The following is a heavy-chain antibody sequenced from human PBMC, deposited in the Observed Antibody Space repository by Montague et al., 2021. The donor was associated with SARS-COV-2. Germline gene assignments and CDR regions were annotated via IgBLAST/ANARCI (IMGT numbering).Heavy chain of an antibody. CDR1: GGSLSGYY. J-gene: IGHJ6*02. Sequence: SETLSLTCAVYGGSLSGYYWSWIRQPPEKGLEWIGEINHSANTKYYPSLKSPVTISIDTSKNQFSLKMTSVTAADTATYYCASGIYPSGSYYNRYYYGLNIWGPGTTVIVSS. CDR3: ASGIYPSGSYYNRYYYGLNI. V-gene: IGHV4-34*01. CDR2: INHSANT. D-gene: IGHD3-10*01.